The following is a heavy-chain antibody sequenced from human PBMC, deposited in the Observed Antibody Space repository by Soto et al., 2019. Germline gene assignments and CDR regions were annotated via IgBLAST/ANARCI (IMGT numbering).Heavy chain of an antibody. CDR1: GGSISSYY. CDR3: ASRYGGALDY. Sequence: QVQLQESGPGLVKPSETLSLTCTVSGGSISSYYWSWIRQPPGKGLEWIGYIYYSGSTNYNPSLKGRVTISVDTSKNQFSLRLGSVTAADTAVYYCASRYGGALDYWGQGTLVTVSS. J-gene: IGHJ4*02. D-gene: IGHD4-17*01. V-gene: IGHV4-59*08. CDR2: IYYSGST.